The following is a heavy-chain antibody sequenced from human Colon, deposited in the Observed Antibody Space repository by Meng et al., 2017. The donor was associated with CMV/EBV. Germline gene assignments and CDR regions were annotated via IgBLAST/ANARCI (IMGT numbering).Heavy chain of an antibody. CDR3: ARDFCNAGSCYSGRHSRRFDP. CDR2: INTNTGKP. V-gene: IGHV7-4-1*02. D-gene: IGHD2-15*01. CDR1: TCCT. J-gene: IGHJ5*02. Sequence: TCCTINWVRQAPGQGLEWLGWINTNTGKPTYAQGFTGRFVFSLDTSVSTAYLQISSLQADDTAVYYCARDFCNAGSCYSGRHSRRFDPWGQGTLVTVSS.